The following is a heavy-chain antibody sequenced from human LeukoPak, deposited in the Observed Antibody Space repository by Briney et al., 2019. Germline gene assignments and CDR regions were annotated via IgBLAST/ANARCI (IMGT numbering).Heavy chain of an antibody. Sequence: SETLSLTCTVSGGSISSSSYYWGWIRQPPGKGLEWIGSIYYSGSTYYNPSLKSRVTISVDTSKNQFSLKLSSVTAADTAVYCCARLVPPGWFDPWGQGTLVTVSS. CDR3: ARLVPPGWFDP. V-gene: IGHV4-39*01. J-gene: IGHJ5*02. CDR1: GGSISSSSYY. CDR2: IYYSGST.